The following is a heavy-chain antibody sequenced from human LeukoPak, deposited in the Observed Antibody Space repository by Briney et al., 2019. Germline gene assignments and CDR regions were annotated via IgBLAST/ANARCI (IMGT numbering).Heavy chain of an antibody. D-gene: IGHD6-19*01. J-gene: IGHJ4*02. CDR1: GFTFSSYG. CDR3: AKGSSGLFDY. V-gene: IGHV3-30*02. CDR2: IQYDGNNI. Sequence: GGSLRLSCEASGFTFSSYGMHWVRQAPGKGLQWVAFIQYDGNNIYYADSVRGRFTISRDNSKNTLYLQMSSLRAEDTAVYYCAKGSSGLFDYWGQGTLVTVSS.